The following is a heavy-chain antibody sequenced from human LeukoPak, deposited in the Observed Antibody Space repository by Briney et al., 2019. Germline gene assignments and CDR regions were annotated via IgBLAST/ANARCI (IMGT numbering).Heavy chain of an antibody. CDR1: GFTFSSYG. CDR2: ISYDGSNK. Sequence: GGSLRLSCAASGFTFSSYGMHWVRQAPGKGLEWVAVISYDGSNKYYADSVKGRFTISRDNSKNTLYLQMNSLRAEDTAVYYCAKDARWCSGGSCYGTEFDYWGQGTLVTVPS. J-gene: IGHJ4*02. CDR3: AKDARWCSGGSCYGTEFDY. V-gene: IGHV3-30*18. D-gene: IGHD2-15*01.